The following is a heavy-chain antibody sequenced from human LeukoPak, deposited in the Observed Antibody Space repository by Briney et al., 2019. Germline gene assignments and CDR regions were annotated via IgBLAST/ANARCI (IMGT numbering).Heavy chain of an antibody. Sequence: GGSLRLSCAAAGFTVSTSAMSWVRQAPGKGLEWVSGISGSGGGTYYADSVKGRFSISRDISKNTLYLQMNSLRAEDTAIYYCAKDGKTRNWNYFQAKPVYWGQGTLVPVSS. CDR3: AKDGKTRNWNYFQAKPVY. CDR1: GFTVSTSA. V-gene: IGHV3-23*01. CDR2: ISGSGGGT. J-gene: IGHJ4*02. D-gene: IGHD1-7*01.